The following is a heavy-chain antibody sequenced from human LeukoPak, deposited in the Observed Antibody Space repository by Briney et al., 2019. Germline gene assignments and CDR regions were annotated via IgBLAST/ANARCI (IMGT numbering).Heavy chain of an antibody. CDR2: IYHSGST. D-gene: IGHD6-13*01. V-gene: IGHV4-38-2*01. CDR3: ARQSAAAAGDFDY. J-gene: IGHJ4*02. Sequence: SETLSLTCAVSGYSISSGYYWGWIRQPPGKGLEWIGSIYHSGSTYYNPSLKSRVTISVDTSKNQFSLKLSSVTAADTAVYYCARQSAAAAGDFDYWGQGTLVTVSS. CDR1: GYSISSGYY.